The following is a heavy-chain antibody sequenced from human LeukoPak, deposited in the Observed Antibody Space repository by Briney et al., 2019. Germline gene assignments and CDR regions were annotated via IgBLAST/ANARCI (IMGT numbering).Heavy chain of an antibody. Sequence: ASVQVSCKASGYSFTNYALNWVRQTPGQGREWMGWINTNTGRPTYAQGFTPRFVFSLDTSVSTAFLQISTLRPADTAIYYCATSLGAGSDAFALWGQGTMVTVSS. CDR1: GYSFTNYA. CDR2: INTNTGRP. CDR3: ATSLGAGSDAFAL. D-gene: IGHD6-13*01. J-gene: IGHJ3*01. V-gene: IGHV7-4-1*02.